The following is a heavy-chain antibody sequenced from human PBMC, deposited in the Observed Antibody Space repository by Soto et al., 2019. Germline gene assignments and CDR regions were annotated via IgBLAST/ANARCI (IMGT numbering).Heavy chain of an antibody. V-gene: IGHV1-24*01. J-gene: IGHJ3*02. CDR1: GYTLKELA. Sequence: GVSVKVSCKVPGYTLKELAMHWVRQAPGKGLEWMGGFDPEDGETIYAQKFQGRVTMTEDTSTDTAYMELSSLRSEDTAVYYCATLYSSGPEDAFDIWGQGTMVTVSS. CDR2: FDPEDGET. CDR3: ATLYSSGPEDAFDI. D-gene: IGHD6-19*01.